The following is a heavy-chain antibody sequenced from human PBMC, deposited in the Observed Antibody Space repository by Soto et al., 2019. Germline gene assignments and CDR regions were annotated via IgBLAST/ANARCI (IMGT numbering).Heavy chain of an antibody. Sequence: QVQLVQSGAEVKEPGDSVRVSCEASGYTFTAYYIHWVRQAPGQGLEWMGWINPKFGDTNYAQDFQGRVSMTRDMSISTVYMELSSLTSDDTAIYYCARNMDYYYGRGSGNGHGVWGQGTTVTVFS. V-gene: IGHV1-2*02. CDR1: GYTFTAYY. J-gene: IGHJ6*02. CDR3: ARNMDYYYGRGSGNGHGV. D-gene: IGHD3-10*02. CDR2: INPKFGDT.